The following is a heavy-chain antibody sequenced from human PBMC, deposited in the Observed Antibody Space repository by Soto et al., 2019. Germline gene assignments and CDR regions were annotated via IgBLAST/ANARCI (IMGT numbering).Heavy chain of an antibody. J-gene: IGHJ6*02. Sequence: GGSLRLSCAASGFTFSSYWMHWVRQAPGKGLVWVSRINSDGSSTSYADSVKGRFTISRDNAKNTLYLQMNSLRAEDTAVYYCARERAARLYYYYGMDVWGQGTTVTVSS. CDR2: INSDGSST. V-gene: IGHV3-74*01. CDR3: ARERAARLYYYYGMDV. D-gene: IGHD6-6*01. CDR1: GFTFSSYW.